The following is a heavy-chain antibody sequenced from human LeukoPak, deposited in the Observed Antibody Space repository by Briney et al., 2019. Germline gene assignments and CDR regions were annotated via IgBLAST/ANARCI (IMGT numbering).Heavy chain of an antibody. CDR2: IRSSSSDI. CDR3: VTDYGGSSGAFDI. V-gene: IGHV3-21*01. Sequence: PGGSLRLSCTGSGFTLSSYAMNWVRRAPGQGLEWVSSIRSSSSDIYHTDSVKGRFTISRDNDKNSLYLQMNSLRAEDTAVYYCVTDYGGSSGAFDIWGQGTMVTVSS. CDR1: GFTLSSYA. J-gene: IGHJ3*02. D-gene: IGHD4-23*01.